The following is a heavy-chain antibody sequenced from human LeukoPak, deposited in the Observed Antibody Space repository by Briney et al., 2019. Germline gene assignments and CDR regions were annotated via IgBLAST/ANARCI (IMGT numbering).Heavy chain of an antibody. Sequence: PSETLSLTCAVYGGSFSGYYWSCIRQPPGKGLEWIAVINHSGSTNYNPSLKSRFTISVDTSKNQLSLQLSAVNAANTAVFYWARGECGDCAGGYYYYLDVWGKGTTVTVSS. V-gene: IGHV4-34*01. CDR1: GGSFSGYY. CDR2: INHSGST. D-gene: IGHD2-21*02. CDR3: ARGECGDCAGGYYYYLDV. J-gene: IGHJ6*03.